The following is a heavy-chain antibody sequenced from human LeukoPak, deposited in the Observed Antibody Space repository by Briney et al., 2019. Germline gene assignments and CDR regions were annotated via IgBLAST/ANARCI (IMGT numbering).Heavy chain of an antibody. CDR3: ASDIVATSGDF. Sequence: GGSLRLSCAASGFTFSNYYMSWIRQAPGKGLEWVAYITSSGDDIYYADSVKGRFTISRDNAKNALFLRMSSLRVEDTATYYCASDIVATSGDFWGQGTLVSVSS. CDR2: ITSSGDDI. D-gene: IGHD5-12*01. V-gene: IGHV3-11*01. J-gene: IGHJ4*02. CDR1: GFTFSNYY.